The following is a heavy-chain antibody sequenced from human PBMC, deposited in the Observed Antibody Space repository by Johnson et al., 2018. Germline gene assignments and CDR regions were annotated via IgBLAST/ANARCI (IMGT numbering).Heavy chain of an antibody. CDR3: TTDHRETAMVTDYYYYMDV. J-gene: IGHJ6*03. CDR2: ISYDGSNK. Sequence: QVQLVQSGGGVVQPGRSLRLSCAASGFTFSSYGMHWVRQAPGKGLEWVAVISYDGSNKYYADSVKGRFTISRDNSKNTLYLQMNSLKTEDTAVYYCTTDHRETAMVTDYYYYMDVWGKGTTVTVSS. D-gene: IGHD5-18*01. CDR1: GFTFSSYG. V-gene: IGHV3-33*05.